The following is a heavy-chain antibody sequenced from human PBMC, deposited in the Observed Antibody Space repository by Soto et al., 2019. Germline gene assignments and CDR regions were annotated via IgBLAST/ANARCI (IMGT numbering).Heavy chain of an antibody. CDR1: GFTFSSYA. CDR2: ISGSGGST. CDR3: AKDLGGWLGI. J-gene: IGHJ3*02. D-gene: IGHD6-19*01. Sequence: GGSLRLSCAASGFTFSSYAISWVRQAPGKGLEWVSAISGSGGSTYYADSVKGRFTIPRDNSKNTLYLQMNSLRAEDTAVYYCAKDLGGWLGIWGQGTMLTVSS. V-gene: IGHV3-23*01.